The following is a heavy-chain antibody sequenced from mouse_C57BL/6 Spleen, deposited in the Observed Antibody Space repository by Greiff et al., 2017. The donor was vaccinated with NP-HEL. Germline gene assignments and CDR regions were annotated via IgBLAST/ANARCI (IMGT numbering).Heavy chain of an antibody. CDR2: IHPNSGST. Sequence: QVQLQQPGAELVKPGASVKLSCKASGYTFTSYWMHWVKQRPGQGLEWIGMIHPNSGSTNYNEKFKSKATLTVDKSSSTAYMQLSSLTSEDSAVYYCARSDYDGSYYAMDYWGQGTSVTVSS. CDR1: GYTFTSYW. D-gene: IGHD2-4*01. V-gene: IGHV1-64*01. J-gene: IGHJ4*01. CDR3: ARSDYDGSYYAMDY.